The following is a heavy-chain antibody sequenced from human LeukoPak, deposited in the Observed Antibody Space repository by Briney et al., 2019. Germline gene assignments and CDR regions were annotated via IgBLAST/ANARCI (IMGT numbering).Heavy chain of an antibody. CDR1: GGSISSSSYY. V-gene: IGHV4-39*07. CDR3: ARSVRVAVRFVPLGY. Sequence: SETLSLTCTVSGGSISSSSYYWGWIRQPPGKGLEWIGSIYYSGSTYYNPSLKSRVTISVDTSKNQFSLKLSSVTAADTAVYYCARSVRVAVRFVPLGYWGQGTLVTVSS. CDR2: IYYSGST. D-gene: IGHD6-19*01. J-gene: IGHJ4*02.